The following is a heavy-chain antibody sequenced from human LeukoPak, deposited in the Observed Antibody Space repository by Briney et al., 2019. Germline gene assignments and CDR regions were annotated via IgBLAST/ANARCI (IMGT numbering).Heavy chain of an antibody. D-gene: IGHD1-7*01. Sequence: AGGSLRLSCTASGFTFSHGMHWVRQAPGKGLEWVAFIRYDGSNKFYADSVKGRFTISSDNSKNTLYLQMNSLRAEDTAVYYCAKDWTDGITGTTLDSWGQGTLVTVSS. CDR2: IRYDGSNK. V-gene: IGHV3-30*02. CDR3: AKDWTDGITGTTLDS. CDR1: GFTFSHG. J-gene: IGHJ5*01.